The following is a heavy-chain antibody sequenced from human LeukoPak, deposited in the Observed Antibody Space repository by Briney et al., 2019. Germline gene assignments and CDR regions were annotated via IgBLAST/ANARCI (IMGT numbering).Heavy chain of an antibody. CDR2: ISSSGSTI. CDR3: AELGITMIGGV. D-gene: IGHD3-10*02. CDR1: GFTFSTSG. Sequence: PGGSLRLSCAASGFTFSTSGMHWVRQAPGKGLEWGSYISSSGSTIYYADSVKGRFTISRDNAKNSLYLQMNSLRAEDTAVYYCAELGITMIGGVWGKGTTVTISS. V-gene: IGHV3-48*03. J-gene: IGHJ6*04.